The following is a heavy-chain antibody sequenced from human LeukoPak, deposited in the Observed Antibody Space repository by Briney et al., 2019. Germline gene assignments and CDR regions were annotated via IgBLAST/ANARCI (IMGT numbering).Heavy chain of an antibody. CDR3: ARDWGSSWYPSYLDY. CDR1: GYTFTSYG. D-gene: IGHD6-13*01. V-gene: IGHV1-18*01. Sequence: ASVKVSCKASGYTFTSYGISWVRQAPGQGLEWMGWISAYNGNTNYAQKLQGRVTMTTDTSTSTAYMELRSLRSDDTAVYYCARDWGSSWYPSYLDYWGQGTLVTVSS. J-gene: IGHJ4*02. CDR2: ISAYNGNT.